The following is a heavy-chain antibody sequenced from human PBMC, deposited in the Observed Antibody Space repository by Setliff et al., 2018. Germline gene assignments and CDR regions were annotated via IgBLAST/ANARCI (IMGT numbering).Heavy chain of an antibody. J-gene: IGHJ5*02. CDR3: AGGAFGSRWYVRPWFDP. CDR1: GDSFSGYF. CDR2: IDQSGST. D-gene: IGHD6-13*01. V-gene: IGHV4-34*01. Sequence: PSETLSLTCAVYGDSFSGYFWTWIRQPPGGGLEWIGDIDQSGSTNYNPSLKSRLTISVDTSKNQFSLSLSSVTAADTAVYYCAGGAFGSRWYVRPWFDPWGQGTLVTVSS.